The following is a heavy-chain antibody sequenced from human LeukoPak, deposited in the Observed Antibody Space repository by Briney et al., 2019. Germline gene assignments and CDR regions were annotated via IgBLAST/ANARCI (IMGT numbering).Heavy chain of an antibody. CDR2: LASTGSDT. J-gene: IGHJ4*02. CDR3: AKDRGRSVSGTEFDY. D-gene: IGHD6-19*01. V-gene: IGHV3-23*01. CDR1: GFTFSSYA. Sequence: PGRSLRLSCAASGFTFSSYAMTWVRQAPGKGLEWVSTLASTGSDTYYADSVKGRFTISRDTSKNTLYLQMDSLRAEDTAIYYCAKDRGRSVSGTEFDYWGQGTLLTVSS.